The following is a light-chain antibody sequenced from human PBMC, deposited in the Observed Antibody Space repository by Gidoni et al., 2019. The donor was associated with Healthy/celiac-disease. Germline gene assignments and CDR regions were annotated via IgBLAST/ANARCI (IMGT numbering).Light chain of an antibody. Sequence: DIQMTQSPSSLSASVGDRVTITCQASQEISNYLNWYQQKPGKATKLLIYDAANLETGVPSRFSGSGSGTDFTFTISSLLPEDISTYYCQQYDNLPLTFXEXTKVEIK. CDR1: QEISNY. J-gene: IGKJ4*01. V-gene: IGKV1-33*01. CDR3: QQYDNLPLT. CDR2: DAA.